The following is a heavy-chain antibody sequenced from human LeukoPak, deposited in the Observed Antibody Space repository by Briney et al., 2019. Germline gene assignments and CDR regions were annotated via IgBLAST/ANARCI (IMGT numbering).Heavy chain of an antibody. CDR1: GGSISSYY. V-gene: IGHV4-59*01. CDR3: ASGLEWELLRG. J-gene: IGHJ4*02. D-gene: IGHD1-26*01. CDR2: IYYSGST. Sequence: SETLSLTCTVSGGSISSYYWSWIRQPPGKGLEWIGYIYYSGSTNYNPSLKSRVTISVDTSKNQFSLKLSSVTAADTAVYYCASGLEWELLRGWGQGTLVTVSS.